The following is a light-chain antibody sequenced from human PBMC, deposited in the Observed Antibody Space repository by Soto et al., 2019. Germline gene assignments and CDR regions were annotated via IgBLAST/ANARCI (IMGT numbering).Light chain of an antibody. CDR2: DNN. Sequence: QSLLTQPPSVSAAPGQKVTISCSGSSSNIGNNYVSWYQHLPGTAPKLLIYDNNKRPSGIPDRFSASKSGTSATLAITGLQTGDEADFYCGTWDSSLRAVVFGGGTKVTVL. V-gene: IGLV1-51*01. CDR3: GTWDSSLRAVV. J-gene: IGLJ2*01. CDR1: SSNIGNNY.